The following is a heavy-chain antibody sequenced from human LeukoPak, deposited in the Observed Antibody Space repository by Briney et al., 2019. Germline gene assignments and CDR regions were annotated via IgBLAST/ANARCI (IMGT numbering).Heavy chain of an antibody. D-gene: IGHD3-10*01. Sequence: PGGSLRLSCAASGFTFSSYGMHWVRQAPGKGLEWVAVIWYDGSNKYYADSVKGRFTISRDNSKNTLYLQMNSLRAEDTAVYYCARDSHPYSSYYYGSGSSPHYWGQGTLVTVSS. CDR1: GFTFSSYG. CDR3: ARDSHPYSSYYYGSGSSPHY. CDR2: IWYDGSNK. V-gene: IGHV3-33*01. J-gene: IGHJ4*02.